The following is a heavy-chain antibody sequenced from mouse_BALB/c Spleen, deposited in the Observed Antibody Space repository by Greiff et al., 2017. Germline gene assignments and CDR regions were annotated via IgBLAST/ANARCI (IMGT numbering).Heavy chain of an antibody. CDR3: ARGLDFDY. D-gene: IGHD4-1*01. CDR2: IYPGDGDT. J-gene: IGHJ2*01. V-gene: IGHV1-80*01. Sequence: QVQLQQSGAELVRPGSSVKISSKASGYAFSSYWMNWVKQRPGQGLEWIGQIYPGDGDTNYNGKFKGKATLTADKSSSTAYMQLSSLTSEDSAVYFCARGLDFDYWGQGTTLTVSS. CDR1: GYAFSSYW.